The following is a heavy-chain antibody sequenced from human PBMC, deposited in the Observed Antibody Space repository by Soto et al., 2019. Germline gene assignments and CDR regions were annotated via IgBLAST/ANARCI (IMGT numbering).Heavy chain of an antibody. D-gene: IGHD3-22*01. CDR2: IDPSDSYT. CDR1: GYSFTSYW. Sequence: GESLKISCKGSGYSFTSYWISWVRQMPGKGLEWMGRIDPSDSYTNYSPSFQGHVTISADKSISTAYLQWSSLKASDTAMYYCAREGNRYYYDSSGIPGDAFDIWGQGTMVTV. CDR3: AREGNRYYYDSSGIPGDAFDI. V-gene: IGHV5-10-1*01. J-gene: IGHJ3*02.